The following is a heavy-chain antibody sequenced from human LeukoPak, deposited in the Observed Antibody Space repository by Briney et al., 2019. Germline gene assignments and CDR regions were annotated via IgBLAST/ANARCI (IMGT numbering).Heavy chain of an antibody. V-gene: IGHV1-18*01. CDR1: GYTFTSYG. CDR3: ARARGYYDISGYYQTSHFDY. CDR2: NSAYNGNT. D-gene: IGHD3-22*01. J-gene: IGHJ4*02. Sequence: ASVKVSCKASGYTFTSYGISWVRQAPGQGLEWMGWNSAYNGNTNYAQKFQGRVTMTTDTSTSTAYMELRSLRSDDTAVYYCARARGYYDISGYYQTSHFDYWGQGTLVTVSS.